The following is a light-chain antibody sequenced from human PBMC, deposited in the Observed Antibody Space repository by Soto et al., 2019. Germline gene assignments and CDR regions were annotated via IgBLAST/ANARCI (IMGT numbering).Light chain of an antibody. CDR2: TNN. CDR3: QSYDSTLSTRYV. J-gene: IGLJ1*01. CDR1: SSNIGSNT. V-gene: IGLV1-44*01. Sequence: QSVLTQPPSASGTPGQRVTISCSGSSSNIGSNTVNWYQQLPGTAPKLLMYTNNQRPSGVPDRFSGSKSGTSASLAISGLQSEDEGDYYCQSYDSTLSTRYVFGTGTKLPS.